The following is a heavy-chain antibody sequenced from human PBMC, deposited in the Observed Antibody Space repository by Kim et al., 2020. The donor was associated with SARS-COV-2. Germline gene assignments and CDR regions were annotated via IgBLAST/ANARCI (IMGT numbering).Heavy chain of an antibody. CDR3: ARDIAAAGTVTPYYYYGMDV. CDR1: GYTFTSYA. J-gene: IGHJ6*02. D-gene: IGHD6-13*01. CDR2: INAGNGNT. Sequence: ASVKVSCKASGYTFTSYAMHWVRQAPGQRLEWMGWINAGNGNTKYSQKFQGRVTITRDTSASTAYMELSSLRSEDTAVYYCARDIAAAGTVTPYYYYGMDVWGQGTTVTVSS. V-gene: IGHV1-3*01.